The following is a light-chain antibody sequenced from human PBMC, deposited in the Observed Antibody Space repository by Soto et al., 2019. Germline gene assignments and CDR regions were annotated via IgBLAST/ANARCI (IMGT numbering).Light chain of an antibody. Sequence: QSVLTQPASVPGSPGQSITISCTGTSSDVGGYNYVSWYQQHPDKAPKLMIYDVSNRPSGVSNRFSGSKSGNTASLTISGLQAEDEADYYCSSYTSSSIRYVFGTGTKVTVL. CDR2: DVS. J-gene: IGLJ1*01. CDR3: SSYTSSSIRYV. V-gene: IGLV2-14*01. CDR1: SSDVGGYNY.